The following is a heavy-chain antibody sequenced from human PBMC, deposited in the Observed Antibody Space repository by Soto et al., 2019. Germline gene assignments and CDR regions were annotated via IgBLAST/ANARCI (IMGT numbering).Heavy chain of an antibody. Sequence: SETLSLTCTVSGGSISSSSYYWGWIRQPPGKGLDWIGSIYYSGSTHYNPSLKSRVTISVDTSKNQFSLKLSSVTAADTAVYYCARRADFGDYDDYWGQGTLVTVS. D-gene: IGHD4-17*01. CDR1: GGSISSSSYY. CDR2: IYYSGST. CDR3: ARRADFGDYDDY. V-gene: IGHV4-39*01. J-gene: IGHJ4*02.